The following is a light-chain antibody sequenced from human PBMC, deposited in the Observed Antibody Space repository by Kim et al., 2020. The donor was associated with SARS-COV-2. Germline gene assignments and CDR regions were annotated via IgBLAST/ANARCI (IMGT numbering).Light chain of an antibody. CDR1: SSDVGSYNL. CDR3: CSYAGSSSYV. J-gene: IGLJ1*01. Sequence: QSITISGPGTSSDVGSYNLVSWYQQHPGKAPKLMIYEVSKRPSGVSNRFSGSKSGNTASLTISGLQAEDEADYYCCSYAGSSSYVFGTGTKVTVL. CDR2: EVS. V-gene: IGLV2-23*02.